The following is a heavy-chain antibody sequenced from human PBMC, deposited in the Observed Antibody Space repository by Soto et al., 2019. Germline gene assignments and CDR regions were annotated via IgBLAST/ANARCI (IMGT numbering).Heavy chain of an antibody. CDR3: ARERSSSWFDY. D-gene: IGHD6-13*01. J-gene: IGHJ4*02. CDR1: GGSFSGYY. Sequence: SETLSLTCAVYGGSFSGYYWSWIRQPPGKGLEWIGYINYSGSTYYNPSLKSRVTISVDTSKNQFSLKLSSVTAADTAVYYCARERSSSWFDYWGQGTLVTVSS. V-gene: IGHV4-34*01. CDR2: INYSGST.